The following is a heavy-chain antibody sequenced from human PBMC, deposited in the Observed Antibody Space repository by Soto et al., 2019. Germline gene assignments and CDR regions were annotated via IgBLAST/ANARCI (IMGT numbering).Heavy chain of an antibody. Sequence: PGGSLRLSCAASGFTFSSYEMNWVRQAPGKGLEWVSYISSSGSTIYYADSVKGRFTISRDNAKNSLYLQMNSLRAEDTAVYYCARDHKGGYYYYGMDVWGQGTTVTVYS. J-gene: IGHJ6*02. V-gene: IGHV3-48*03. CDR2: ISSSGSTI. CDR3: ARDHKGGYYYYGMDV. CDR1: GFTFSSYE.